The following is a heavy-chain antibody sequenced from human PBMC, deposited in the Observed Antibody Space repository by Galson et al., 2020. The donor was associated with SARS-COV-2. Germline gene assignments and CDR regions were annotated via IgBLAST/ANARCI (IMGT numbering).Heavy chain of an antibody. J-gene: IGHJ6*02. CDR3: ASPRSPRYSSSSDYYGMDV. CDR1: GYTFTSYG. D-gene: IGHD6-6*01. CDR2: ISAYNGNT. Sequence: ASVKVSCKASGYTFTSYGISWVRQAPGQGLEWMGWISAYNGNTNYAQKLQGRVTMTTDTSTSTAYMELRSLRSDDTAVYYCASPRSPRYSSSSDYYGMDVWGQGTTVTVSS. V-gene: IGHV1-18*01.